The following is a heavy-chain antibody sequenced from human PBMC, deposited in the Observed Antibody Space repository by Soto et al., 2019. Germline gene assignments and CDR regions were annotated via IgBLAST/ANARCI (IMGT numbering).Heavy chain of an antibody. CDR1: GGSFSGYY. Sequence: KTSETLSLTCAVYGGSFSGYYWSWIRQPPGKGLEWIGEINHSGSTNYNPSLKSRVTISVDTSKNQFSLKLSSVTAADTAVYYCARESGYSYGYLYYYYGMDVWGQGTTVTVSS. D-gene: IGHD5-18*01. CDR3: ARESGYSYGYLYYYYGMDV. CDR2: INHSGST. V-gene: IGHV4-34*01. J-gene: IGHJ6*02.